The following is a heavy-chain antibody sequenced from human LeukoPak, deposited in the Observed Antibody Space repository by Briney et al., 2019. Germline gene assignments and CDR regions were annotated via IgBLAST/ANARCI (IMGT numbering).Heavy chain of an antibody. J-gene: IGHJ4*02. CDR1: GGSISSGGYS. V-gene: IGHV4-30-2*01. CDR3: ARGTVQLWFPLDY. CDR2: IYHSGST. Sequence: SQTLSLTCAVSGGSISSGGYSWSWIRQPPGEGLEWIGYIYHSGSTYYNPSLKSRVTISVDTSKNQFSLKLSSVTAADTAVYYCARGTVQLWFPLDYWGQGTLVTVSS. D-gene: IGHD5-18*01.